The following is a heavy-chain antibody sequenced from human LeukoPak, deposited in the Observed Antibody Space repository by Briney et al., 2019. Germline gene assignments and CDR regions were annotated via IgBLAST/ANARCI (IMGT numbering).Heavy chain of an antibody. V-gene: IGHV3-66*01. D-gene: IGHD3-22*01. CDR2: INSDGSA. J-gene: IGHJ4*02. CDR1: GFTFSINY. Sequence: PGGSLRLSCAASGFTFSINYMSWVRQAPGKGLEWVSVINSDGSAYYADSVKGSFTISRDNSKNTLYLQINSLRAEDTAVYYCARLAGGSSGPLDYWGQGTLVTVSS. CDR3: ARLAGGSSGPLDY.